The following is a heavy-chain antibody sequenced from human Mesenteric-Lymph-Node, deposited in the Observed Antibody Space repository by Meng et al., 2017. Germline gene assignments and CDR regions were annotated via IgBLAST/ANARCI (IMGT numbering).Heavy chain of an antibody. CDR2: IYYSGST. Sequence: QLQESGPGLVKPSETLSLTCTVSGGAISSYYWRWIRQPPGKGLEWIGHIYYSGSTNYNPSLKSRVTISVDKSKHQFSLKLSSVTAADTAVYYCARAGIAVAGTFSDYWGQGTLVTVSS. CDR3: ARAGIAVAGTFSDY. J-gene: IGHJ4*02. CDR1: GGAISSYY. D-gene: IGHD6-19*01. V-gene: IGHV4-59*12.